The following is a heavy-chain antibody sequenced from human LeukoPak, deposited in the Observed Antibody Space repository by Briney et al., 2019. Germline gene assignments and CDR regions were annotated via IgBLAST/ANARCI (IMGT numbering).Heavy chain of an antibody. V-gene: IGHV4-31*03. D-gene: IGHD3-10*01. CDR3: ARFSYGSGSS. CDR2: IYYSGST. Sequence: SETLPLTCTVSGGSISSGGYYWSWIRQHPGKGLEWIGYIYYSGSTYYNPSLKSRVTISVDTSKNQFSLKLSSVTAADTAVYYCARFSYGSGSSWGQGTLVTVSS. CDR1: GGSISSGGYY. J-gene: IGHJ4*02.